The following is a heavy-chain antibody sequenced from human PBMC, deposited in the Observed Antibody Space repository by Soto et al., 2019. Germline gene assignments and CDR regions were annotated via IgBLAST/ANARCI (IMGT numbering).Heavy chain of an antibody. D-gene: IGHD4-17*01. CDR2: IYSGGST. CDR1: GFTVSSNY. CDR3: ASETGSTVTTGYFDL. V-gene: IGHV3-66*01. Sequence: GGSLRLSCAASGFTVSSNYMSWVRQAPGKGLEWVSVIYSGGSTYYADSVKGRFTISRDNSKNTLYLQMNSLRAEDTAVYYCASETGSTVTTGYFDLWGRCTLVTVSS. J-gene: IGHJ2*01.